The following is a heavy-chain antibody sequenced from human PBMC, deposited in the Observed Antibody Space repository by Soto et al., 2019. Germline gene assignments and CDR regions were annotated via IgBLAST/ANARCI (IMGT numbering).Heavy chain of an antibody. Sequence: GGSLRLSCAASGFTFCSYSMNWVRQAPGKGLEWVSYVSSSSSTIYYADSVKGRFTISRDNAKNSLYLQMNSLRAEDTAVYYCARCRWVRAAFDIWGQGTMLTVSS. CDR3: ARCRWVRAAFDI. J-gene: IGHJ3*02. CDR1: GFTFCSYS. D-gene: IGHD2-21*01. CDR2: VSSSSSTI. V-gene: IGHV3-48*01.